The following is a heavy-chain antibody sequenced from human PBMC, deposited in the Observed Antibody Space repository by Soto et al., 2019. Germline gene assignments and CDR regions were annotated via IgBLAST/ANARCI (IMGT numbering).Heavy chain of an antibody. D-gene: IGHD5-12*01. CDR3: ARLIPPPKEMATIRYRGDRYEYDY. CDR1: GGSISSSSYY. CDR2: IYYSGST. Sequence: QLQLQESGPGLVKPSETLSLTCTVSGGSISSSSYYWGWIRQPPGKGLEWIGSIYYSGSTYYNPSLKSRVTISVDTSKNPFSLKLSSVTAADTAVYYCARLIPPPKEMATIRYRGDRYEYDYWGQGTLVTVSS. J-gene: IGHJ4*02. V-gene: IGHV4-39*01.